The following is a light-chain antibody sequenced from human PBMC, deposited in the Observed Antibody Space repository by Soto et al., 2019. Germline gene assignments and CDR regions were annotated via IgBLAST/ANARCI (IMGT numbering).Light chain of an antibody. CDR3: QQYGSSPLWT. CDR1: QNISNY. J-gene: IGKJ1*01. Sequence: EIVLTHDPGTLSLSPGERATLCCRASQNISNYLIWYQQKPGQAPRLLIYGASSRATGIPDRFSGSGSGTDFTLTISRLEPEDFAVYYCQQYGSSPLWTFGQGTKVDIK. CDR2: GAS. V-gene: IGKV3-20*01.